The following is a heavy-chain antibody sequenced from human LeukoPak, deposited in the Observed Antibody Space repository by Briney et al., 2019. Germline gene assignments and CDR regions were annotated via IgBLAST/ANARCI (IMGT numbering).Heavy chain of an antibody. Sequence: SETLSLTRTVSGGSISSYSWSGIRQPPAKGLEWIASIYYRGSTNYNPSLKSRVTISVDTSQNQFSLKLSSVTAADTAVYHCARRRDGYNYYFDYWGQGTLVTVSS. CDR2: IYYRGST. CDR3: ARRRDGYNYYFDY. CDR1: GGSISSYS. J-gene: IGHJ4*02. V-gene: IGHV4-59*08. D-gene: IGHD5-24*01.